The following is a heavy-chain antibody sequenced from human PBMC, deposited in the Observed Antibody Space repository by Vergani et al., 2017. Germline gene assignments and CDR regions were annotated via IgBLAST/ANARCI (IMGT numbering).Heavy chain of an antibody. Sequence: QAQLQESGPRLVKPSQTLSLTCSFSGGSLDIHSQTWGWIRQPPGKGLEWIATVFHSGSAYYNPSLRRRVTISVETSKNPFSLRLTTLTAADTAVYYCARQFWVTQGVGAFETWGRGTEVAVSS. CDR2: VFHSGSA. J-gene: IGHJ3*02. D-gene: IGHD3-16*01. CDR3: ARQFWVTQGVGAFET. V-gene: IGHV4-39*01. CDR1: GGSLDIHSQT.